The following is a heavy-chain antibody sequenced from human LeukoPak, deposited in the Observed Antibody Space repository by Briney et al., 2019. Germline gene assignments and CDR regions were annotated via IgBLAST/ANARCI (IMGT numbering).Heavy chain of an antibody. J-gene: IGHJ3*02. Sequence: PSQTLSLTCAVSGGSISSGGYSWSWIRQPPGKGLEWIGYIYHSGSTYYNPSLKSRVTISVDRSKNQFSLKLSSVTAADTAVYYCARVVVDPRDYGGYVNAFDIWGQGTMVTVSS. CDR1: GGSISSGGYS. CDR3: ARVVVDPRDYGGYVNAFDI. V-gene: IGHV4-30-2*01. D-gene: IGHD4-17*01. CDR2: IYHSGST.